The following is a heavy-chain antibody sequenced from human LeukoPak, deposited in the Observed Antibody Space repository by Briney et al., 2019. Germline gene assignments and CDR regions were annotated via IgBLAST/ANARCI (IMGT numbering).Heavy chain of an antibody. J-gene: IGHJ4*02. CDR2: IKSKTDGGTT. D-gene: IGHD3-22*01. V-gene: IGHV3-15*01. CDR1: GFTSSTNA. Sequence: GGSLRLSCAASGFTSSTNAMSWVRQAPGKGLEWVGRIKSKTDGGTTDYAAPVKGRFTISRDDSKNTLYLQMNSLKTEDTAVYYCTTGPISYDSSGYYYFDYWGQGTLVTVSS. CDR3: TTGPISYDSSGYYYFDY.